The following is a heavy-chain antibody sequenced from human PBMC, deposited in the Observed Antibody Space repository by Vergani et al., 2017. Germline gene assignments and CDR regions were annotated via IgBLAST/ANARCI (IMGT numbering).Heavy chain of an antibody. D-gene: IGHD2-2*02. CDR2: INPNSGGT. J-gene: IGHJ5*02. Sequence: QVQLVQSGAEVKKPGASVKVSCKASGYTFTGYYMHWVRQAPGQGLEWMGWINPNSGGTNYAQKFQGWVTMTRDTSISTAYMELRSLRSDDTAVYYCARRAPLEYCSSTSCYTRFDPWGQGTLVTVSS. CDR1: GYTFTGYY. V-gene: IGHV1-2*04. CDR3: ARRAPLEYCSSTSCYTRFDP.